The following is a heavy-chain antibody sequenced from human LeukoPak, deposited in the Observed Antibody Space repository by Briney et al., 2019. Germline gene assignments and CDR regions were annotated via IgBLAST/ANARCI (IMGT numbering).Heavy chain of an antibody. D-gene: IGHD3-22*01. CDR3: ARDNYYDSSGYYRDYYYNGMDV. J-gene: IGHJ6*02. Sequence: ASVKVSCKASGYTFTSYGISWVRQAPGQGLERMGWISADNGNTNYAQKVQGRVTMTTDTSTSTAYMELRSLRSDDTAVYYCARDNYYDSSGYYRDYYYNGMDVWGQGATVTVSS. CDR2: ISADNGNT. CDR1: GYTFTSYG. V-gene: IGHV1-18*01.